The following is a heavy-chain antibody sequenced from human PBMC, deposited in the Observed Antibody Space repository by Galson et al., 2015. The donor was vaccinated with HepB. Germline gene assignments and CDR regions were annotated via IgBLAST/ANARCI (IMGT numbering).Heavy chain of an antibody. CDR2: IRSKANDYAT. Sequence: SLRLSCAASGFTFSGSAIHWVRQASGKELERVGRIRSKANDYATAYAASLKGRFTISRADSKNTAYLHMKSLKTEDTAVYYCTRLGDFSGYSSSWGQGTLVTVSS. D-gene: IGHD6-13*01. J-gene: IGHJ4*02. CDR3: TRLGDFSGYSSS. CDR1: GFTFSGSA. V-gene: IGHV3-73*01.